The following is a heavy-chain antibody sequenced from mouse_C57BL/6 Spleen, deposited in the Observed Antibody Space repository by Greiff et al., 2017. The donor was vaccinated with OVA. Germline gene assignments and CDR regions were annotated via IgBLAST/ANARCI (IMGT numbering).Heavy chain of an antibody. CDR1: GFTFSDYG. CDR2: ISSGSSTI. CDR3: ARGDYYGSSYPFAY. D-gene: IGHD1-1*01. Sequence: EVQLVESGGGLVKPGGSLKLSCAASGFTFSDYGMHWVRQAPEKGLEWVAYISSGSSTIYYADTVKGRFTISRDNAKNTLFLQMTSLRSEDTAMYYCARGDYYGSSYPFAYWGQGTLVTVSA. J-gene: IGHJ3*01. V-gene: IGHV5-17*01.